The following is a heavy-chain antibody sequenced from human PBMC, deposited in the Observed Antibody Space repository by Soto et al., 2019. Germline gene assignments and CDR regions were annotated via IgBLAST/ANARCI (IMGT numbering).Heavy chain of an antibody. CDR1: GFTFSSYA. V-gene: IGHV3-23*01. CDR3: AKRAGVSDLRYPFQYFDY. J-gene: IGHJ4*02. D-gene: IGHD3-16*01. Sequence: EVQLLESGGGLVQPGGSLRLSCAASGFTFSSYAMSWVRQAPGKGLEWVSAISGSGCSTYYADSVKGRFTISRDNSKNTLYLQTNSLRAEDTAVYYCAKRAGVSDLRYPFQYFDYWGQGTLVTVSS. CDR2: ISGSGCST.